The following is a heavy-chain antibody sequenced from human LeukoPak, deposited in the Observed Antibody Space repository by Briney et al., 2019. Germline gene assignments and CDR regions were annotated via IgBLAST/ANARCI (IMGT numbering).Heavy chain of an antibody. V-gene: IGHV3-23*01. Sequence: GGSLRLSCAASGFTFSSYFMSWVRQAPGKGLEWVSTIDVSGGSTYYADSVKGRFTISRDNSKNTLYLQMNSLRADDTAVYYCAKDQTPHYWGQGTLVTVSS. CDR3: AKDQTPHY. CDR1: GFTFSSYF. CDR2: IDVSGGST. J-gene: IGHJ4*02. D-gene: IGHD4-23*01.